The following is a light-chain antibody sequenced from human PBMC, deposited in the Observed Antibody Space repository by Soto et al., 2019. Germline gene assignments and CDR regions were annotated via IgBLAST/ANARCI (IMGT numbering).Light chain of an antibody. V-gene: IGKV1-5*01. J-gene: IGKJ1*01. CDR2: EAT. Sequence: DIQMTQSPSTLSASVGDRVTITCWASQSISTWLAWYQQKPGKAHKLLIFEATTLETGVPSRFSGSGSRTDFTLAITSLQPDDLATSYCQQYSIYWTFGQGTKVEVK. CDR3: QQYSIYWT. CDR1: QSISTW.